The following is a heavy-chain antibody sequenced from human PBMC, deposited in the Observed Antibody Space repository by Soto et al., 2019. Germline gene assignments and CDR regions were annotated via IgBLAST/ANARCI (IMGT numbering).Heavy chain of an antibody. Sequence: GESLKISCQGSGYSFTTYWIAWVRQMPGKGLEWMGIIYPGDSDTRYSPSFQGQVTMSADKSISTAYLQWSSLKASDTAIYYCAIHHRTTTSMDVWGQGTTVTVSS. V-gene: IGHV5-51*01. CDR3: AIHHRTTTSMDV. D-gene: IGHD1-7*01. CDR1: GYSFTTYW. CDR2: IYPGDSDT. J-gene: IGHJ6*02.